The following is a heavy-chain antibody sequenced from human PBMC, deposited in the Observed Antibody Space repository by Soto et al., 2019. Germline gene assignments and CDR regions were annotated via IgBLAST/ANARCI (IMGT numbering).Heavy chain of an antibody. CDR3: ARLVGNSWLDH. V-gene: IGHV6-1*01. D-gene: IGHD1-26*01. Sequence: SQTLSLTCAISGDSVSSNSAVWNWIRQSPSRGLEWLGRTYYRSIWHSEYAVSVKSRMTINPDASKNQFSLQLNSVTPEDTAMYYCARLVGNSWLDHWGQGTLVTVSS. CDR2: TYYRSIWHS. CDR1: GDSVSSNSAV. J-gene: IGHJ5*02.